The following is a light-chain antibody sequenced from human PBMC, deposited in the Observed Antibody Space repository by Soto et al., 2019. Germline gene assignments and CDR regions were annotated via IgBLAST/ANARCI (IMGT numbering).Light chain of an antibody. CDR3: GTWDSSLSAYV. J-gene: IGLJ1*01. V-gene: IGLV1-51*01. Sequence: QSVLTQPPSVSAAPGQKVPISCSGSSSNIGNNYVSWYQQLPGTAPKLLIYDNNKRPSGIPDRFSGSKSGTSATLGITGLQTGDEADYYCGTWDSSLSAYVFGTGPKVTVL. CDR1: SSNIGNNY. CDR2: DNN.